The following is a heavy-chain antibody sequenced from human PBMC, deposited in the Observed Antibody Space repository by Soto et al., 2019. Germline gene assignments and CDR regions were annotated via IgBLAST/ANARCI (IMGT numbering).Heavy chain of an antibody. J-gene: IGHJ6*02. Sequence: PSETLSLTCTVSGGSISSYYWSWIRQPPGKGLEWIGYIYYSGSTNYNPSLKSRVTISVDTSKNQFSLKLSSVTAADTAVYYCARRGSYSRRLDYYYGMDVWGQGTTVTVSS. V-gene: IGHV4-59*01. CDR1: GGSISSYY. CDR3: ARRGSYSRRLDYYYGMDV. CDR2: IYYSGST. D-gene: IGHD1-26*01.